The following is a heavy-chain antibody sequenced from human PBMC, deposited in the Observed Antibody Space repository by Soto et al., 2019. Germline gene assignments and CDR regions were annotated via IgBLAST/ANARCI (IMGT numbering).Heavy chain of an antibody. CDR2: IGGNGVTT. CDR1: GFSIGSSA. V-gene: IGHV3-23*01. D-gene: IGHD2-15*01. J-gene: IGHJ4*02. CDR3: AKSSRYCSGGGCFWGYDY. Sequence: EVQLLESGGGLVQPGGSLRLSCAASGFSIGSSAWSWVRQAPGQGLDWVSTIGGNGVTTFYADSAKGRFTISRDISRNTVFVHTSSLRAEDTAIYYCAKSSRYCSGGGCFWGYDYWGQGTLVTVSS.